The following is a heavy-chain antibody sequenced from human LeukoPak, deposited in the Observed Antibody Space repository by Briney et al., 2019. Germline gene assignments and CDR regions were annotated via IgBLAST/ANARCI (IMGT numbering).Heavy chain of an antibody. CDR2: IYYSGST. Sequence: PSETLSLTCTVSGGSISSRSYYWGWIRQPPGKGLQWIGSIYYSGSTYYNPSLKSRLTISVDTSKNQFSLKLSSVTAADTAVYYCARRIKEAGGGDYWGQGTLVTVSS. J-gene: IGHJ4*02. V-gene: IGHV4-39*01. CDR3: ARRIKEAGGGDY. CDR1: GGSISSRSYY. D-gene: IGHD3-16*01.